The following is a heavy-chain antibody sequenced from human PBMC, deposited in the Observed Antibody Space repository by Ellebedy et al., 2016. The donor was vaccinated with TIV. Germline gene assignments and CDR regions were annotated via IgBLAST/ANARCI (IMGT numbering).Heavy chain of an antibody. D-gene: IGHD3-10*01. CDR2: INHSGST. Sequence: SETLSLXCGVYGGSFSGYYWSWIRQPPGKGLEWIGEINHSGSTNYNPSLKSRVTISVDTSKNQFSLKLSSVTATDTAVYYCASWYYGSGSKNNYWGQGTLVTVSS. CDR1: GGSFSGYY. CDR3: ASWYYGSGSKNNY. J-gene: IGHJ4*02. V-gene: IGHV4-34*01.